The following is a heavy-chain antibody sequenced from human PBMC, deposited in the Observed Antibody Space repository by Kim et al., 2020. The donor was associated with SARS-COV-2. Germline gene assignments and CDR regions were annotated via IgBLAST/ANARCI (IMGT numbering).Heavy chain of an antibody. J-gene: IGHJ4*02. Sequence: ADSVKGRFTLSRDNSKNTLYLQMNSLRAEDTAVYYCARGARIAAAGILDYWGQGTLVTVSS. D-gene: IGHD6-13*01. CDR3: ARGARIAAAGILDY. V-gene: IGHV3-30*01.